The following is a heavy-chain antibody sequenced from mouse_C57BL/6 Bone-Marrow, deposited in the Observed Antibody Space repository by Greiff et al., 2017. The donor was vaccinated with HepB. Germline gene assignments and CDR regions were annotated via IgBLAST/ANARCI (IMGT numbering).Heavy chain of an antibody. Sequence: EVMLVESGGGLVKPGGSLKLSCAASGFTFSSYAMSWVRQTPEKRLEWVATISDGGSYTYYPDNVKGRFTISRDNAKNNLYLQMSHLKSEDTAMYYCARDRGLYYFDYWGQGTTLTVSS. V-gene: IGHV5-4*01. CDR2: ISDGGSYT. CDR3: ARDRGLYYFDY. J-gene: IGHJ2*01. CDR1: GFTFSSYA.